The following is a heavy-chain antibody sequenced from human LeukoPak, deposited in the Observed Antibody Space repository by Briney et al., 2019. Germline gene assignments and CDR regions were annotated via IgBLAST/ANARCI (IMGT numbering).Heavy chain of an antibody. V-gene: IGHV1-69*13. CDR1: RGTFSSSP. Sequence: ASVKVSCKAARGTFSSSPMYWVRQARGQGLEWMGGIIPVYGAATYSQKFQGRVTITADESTTTAYMELRSLRSGDTGIYYCARAGAIFGVPGAFDLWGQGTFVSVSS. D-gene: IGHD3-3*02. CDR2: IIPVYGAA. J-gene: IGHJ3*01. CDR3: ARAGAIFGVPGAFDL.